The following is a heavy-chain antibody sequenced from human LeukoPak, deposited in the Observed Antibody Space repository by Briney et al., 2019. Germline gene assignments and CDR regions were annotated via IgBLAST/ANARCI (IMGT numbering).Heavy chain of an antibody. Sequence: SETLSLTCTVSGGSISSYYWSWIRQPPGKGLEWIGYIYYSGSTNYNPSLKSRVTISVDTSKNQFSLKLSSVTAADTAVYYCAREKYCYDSSGYYYLFFDYWGQGTLVTVSS. CDR2: IYYSGST. V-gene: IGHV4-59*01. CDR3: AREKYCYDSSGYYYLFFDY. D-gene: IGHD3-22*01. J-gene: IGHJ4*02. CDR1: GGSISSYY.